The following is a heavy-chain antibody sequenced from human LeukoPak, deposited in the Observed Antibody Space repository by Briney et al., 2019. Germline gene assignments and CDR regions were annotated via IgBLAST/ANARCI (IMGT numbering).Heavy chain of an antibody. CDR1: GGSFSGYY. CDR3: ARGGRYSSSWYPNYYFDY. D-gene: IGHD6-13*01. Sequence: SETLSLTCAVYGGSFSGYYWSWIRQPPGKGLKWSGEINHSGSTNYNPSLKSRVTISVDTSKNQFSLKLSSVTAADTAVYYCARGGRYSSSWYPNYYFDYWGQGTLVTVSS. V-gene: IGHV4-34*01. CDR2: INHSGST. J-gene: IGHJ4*02.